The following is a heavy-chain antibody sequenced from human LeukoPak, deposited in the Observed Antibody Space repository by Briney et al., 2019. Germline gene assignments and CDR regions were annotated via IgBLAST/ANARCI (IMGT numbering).Heavy chain of an antibody. CDR3: AKFPLDSDYYLSYYFDY. V-gene: IGHV3-23*01. Sequence: GGSLRLSCAASGFTFSIYGMSWVRQAPGKGLEWVSSISGSGGSTYYADSVKGRFTISRDNSNNTLYLQVTSLSTEDTALYYCAKFPLDSDYYLSYYFDYWGQGTLVTVSS. D-gene: IGHD3-22*01. J-gene: IGHJ4*02. CDR2: ISGSGGST. CDR1: GFTFSIYG.